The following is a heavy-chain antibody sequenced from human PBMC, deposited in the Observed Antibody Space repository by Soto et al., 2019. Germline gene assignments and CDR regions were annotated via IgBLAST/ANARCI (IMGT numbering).Heavy chain of an antibody. CDR3: ARVGWELLDLYFDY. CDR1: GGSISSYY. V-gene: IGHV4-59*01. D-gene: IGHD1-26*01. CDR2: IYYSGST. Sequence: SETLSLTCTVSGGSISSYYWSWIRQPPGKGLEWIGYIYYSGSTNYNPSLKSRVTISVDTSKNQFSLKLSSVTAADTAVYYCARVGWELLDLYFDYWGQGTLVTVSS. J-gene: IGHJ4*02.